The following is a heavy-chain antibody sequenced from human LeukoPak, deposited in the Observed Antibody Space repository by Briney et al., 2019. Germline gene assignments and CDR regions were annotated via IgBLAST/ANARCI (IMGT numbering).Heavy chain of an antibody. J-gene: IGHJ4*02. CDR3: ATHYGAQWLVLDC. CDR1: GYTFTGYY. D-gene: IGHD6-19*01. CDR2: INPNSSDT. V-gene: IGHV1-2*02. Sequence: ASVKVSCKASGYTFTGYYIFWVRQAPGQGLEWMGWINPNSSDTKYAQKFQGRVTLTRDTSISTAYMEVDSLTSDDTAVYYCATHYGAQWLVLDCWGQGTLVTVSS.